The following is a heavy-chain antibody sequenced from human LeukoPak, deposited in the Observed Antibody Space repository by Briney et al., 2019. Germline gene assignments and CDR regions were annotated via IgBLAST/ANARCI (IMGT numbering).Heavy chain of an antibody. D-gene: IGHD6-19*01. CDR1: GFTFSNSG. V-gene: IGHV3-30*18. J-gene: IGHJ4*02. CDR3: AKGTFEQWLIPGDS. Sequence: GGSLRLSCAPSGFTFSNSGMHWVRQAPGKGLEWVAVISYDGSDKYYADSVKGRFTISRDTPKNTLYLQMNSLRVEDTAVYFCAKGTFEQWLIPGDSWGQGTLVTVSS. CDR2: ISYDGSDK.